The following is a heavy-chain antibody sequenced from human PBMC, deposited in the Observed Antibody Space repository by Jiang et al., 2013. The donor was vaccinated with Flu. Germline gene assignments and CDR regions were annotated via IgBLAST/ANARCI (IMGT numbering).Heavy chain of an antibody. V-gene: IGHV3-48*01. CDR3: ARDWALDS. CDR2: ISSGSSTT. J-gene: IGHJ4*02. Sequence: QLVESGGGLVQPGGSLRLSCAASGSSFSNFDMNWVRQAPGKGLEWVSFISSGSSTTYYADSVKGRFTISRDNARDSLYPQMNSLRAEDTAVYYCARDWALDSWGQGTLVTVSS. CDR1: GSSFSNFD. D-gene: IGHD3-16*01.